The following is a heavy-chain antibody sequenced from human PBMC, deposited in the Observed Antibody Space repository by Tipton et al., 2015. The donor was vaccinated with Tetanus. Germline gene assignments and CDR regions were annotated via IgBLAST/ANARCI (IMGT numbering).Heavy chain of an antibody. CDR3: AIGVSAASAIDY. J-gene: IGHJ4*02. D-gene: IGHD3-16*01. V-gene: IGHV1-69*06. CDR1: GVTLSSIA. CDR2: IIPMFDTA. Sequence: QSGPEVKKPGSSVKVSCKASGVTLSSIAVSWVRQAPGQGLEWLGGIIPMFDTANHAQKFQGRVTITADKSTSTAYMELSSLRYDDTAVYYCAIGVSAASAIDYWGQGTLVTVSS.